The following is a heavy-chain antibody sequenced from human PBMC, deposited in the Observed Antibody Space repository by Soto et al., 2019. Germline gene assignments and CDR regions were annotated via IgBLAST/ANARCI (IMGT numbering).Heavy chain of an antibody. CDR3: ARLCVRYSSGWFDY. CDR1: GGSISSSIYY. J-gene: IGHJ4*02. CDR2: IYYSGST. Sequence: LSLTCTVSGGSISSSIYYWGWIRQPPGKGLEWIGSIYYSGSTYYNPSLKSRVTISVDTSKNQFSLKLSSVTAADTAVYYCARLCVRYSSGWFDYWGQGTLVTVSS. D-gene: IGHD6-19*01. V-gene: IGHV4-39*01.